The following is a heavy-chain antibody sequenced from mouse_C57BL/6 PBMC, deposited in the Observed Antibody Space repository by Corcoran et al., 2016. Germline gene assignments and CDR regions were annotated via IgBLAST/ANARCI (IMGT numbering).Heavy chain of an antibody. D-gene: IGHD4-1*01. CDR3: ARTGTSGDYYAMDY. V-gene: IGHV1-80*01. CDR2: IYPGDGDT. CDR1: GYAFSSYW. Sequence: QVQLQQSGAELVKPGASVKISCKASGYAFSSYWMNWVKQRPGKGLEWIGQIYPGDGDTNYNGKFKGKATLTADKSSSTAYMQLSSLTSEDSAVYFCARTGTSGDYYAMDYWGQGTSVTVSS. J-gene: IGHJ4*01.